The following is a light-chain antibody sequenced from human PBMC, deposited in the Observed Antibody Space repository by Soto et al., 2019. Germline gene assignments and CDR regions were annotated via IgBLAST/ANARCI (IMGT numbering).Light chain of an antibody. V-gene: IGKV3-15*01. J-gene: IGKJ1*01. CDR3: QQYNNWRT. Sequence: IGMTQSLAALSVYPGERAALSCRASQSVSSNLAWYQQKPGQAPRLLIYGASTRATGIPARFSGSGSGTEFTLTISSLQSEDFAVYYCQQYNNWRTFGQGTNVDIK. CDR2: GAS. CDR1: QSVSSN.